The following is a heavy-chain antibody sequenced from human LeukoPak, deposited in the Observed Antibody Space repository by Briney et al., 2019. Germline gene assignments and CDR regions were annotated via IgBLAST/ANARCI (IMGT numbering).Heavy chain of an antibody. D-gene: IGHD3-10*01. V-gene: IGHV1-69*05. CDR2: IIPIFGTA. J-gene: IGHJ3*02. CDR3: ARDQEAYYYGSGSSLYI. CDR1: GGTFSSYT. Sequence: SVKVSCKASGGTFSSYTISWVRQAPGQGLEWMGRIIPIFGTANYAQKFQGRVTVTTDESTSTAYMELSSLRSEDTAVYYCARDQEAYYYGSGSSLYIWGQGTMVTVSS.